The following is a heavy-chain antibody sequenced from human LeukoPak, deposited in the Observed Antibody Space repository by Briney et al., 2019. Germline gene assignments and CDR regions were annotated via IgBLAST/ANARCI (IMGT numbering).Heavy chain of an antibody. CDR2: IYYSGST. D-gene: IGHD3-10*01. Sequence: PSETLSLTCTVSGGSISSSSYYWGWIRQPPGKGLEWIGSIYYSGSTYYNPSLKSRVTISVDTSKNQFSLKLSSVTAADTAVYYCARLPRSAWFDPWGQGTLVTVSP. CDR3: ARLPRSAWFDP. V-gene: IGHV4-39*01. J-gene: IGHJ5*02. CDR1: GGSISSSSYY.